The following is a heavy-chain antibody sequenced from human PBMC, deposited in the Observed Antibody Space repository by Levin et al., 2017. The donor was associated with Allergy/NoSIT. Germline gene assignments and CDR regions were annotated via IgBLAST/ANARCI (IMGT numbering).Heavy chain of an antibody. CDR1: GFIFGNYA. CDR3: AKARATLVSAASNY. CDR2: ISGSGDNT. Sequence: GGSLRLSCAASGFIFGNYAMSWVRQAPGKGLEWVSVISGSGDNTYFADSVKGRFTISRDNSKNTLYLQMNSLRADDTAIYYCAKARATLVSAASNYWGQGTLVTVSS. D-gene: IGHD2-2*01. J-gene: IGHJ4*02. V-gene: IGHV3-23*01.